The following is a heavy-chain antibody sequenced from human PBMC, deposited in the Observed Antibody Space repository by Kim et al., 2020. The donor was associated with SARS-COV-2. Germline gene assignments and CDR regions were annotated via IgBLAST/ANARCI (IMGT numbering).Heavy chain of an antibody. CDR1: SGSLNTYY. J-gene: IGHJ4*02. CDR3: ARGLWTFDY. D-gene: IGHD2-21*01. Sequence: SETLSLTCTVSSGSLNTYYWTWIRQSAGKGPEWIGNVYYSGRTNYNPSLNSRVTISIDTSKNQFSLKLDSVTAADTAVYYCARGLWTFDYWGQGTLVTVSS. CDR2: VYYSGRT. V-gene: IGHV4-59*01.